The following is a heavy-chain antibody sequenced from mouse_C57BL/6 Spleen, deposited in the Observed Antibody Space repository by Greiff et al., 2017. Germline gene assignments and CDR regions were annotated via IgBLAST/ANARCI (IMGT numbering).Heavy chain of an antibody. D-gene: IGHD4-1*01. CDR1: GYTFTRYW. Sequence: QVQLQQSGAELAKPGASVKLSCKASGYTFTRYWMHWVKQRPGQGLEWIGYINPSSGYTKYNQKFKDKATVTADKSSSTAYMQLSSLTYEDSAVYYCARSPPNWSFDYWGQGTTLTVSS. CDR2: INPSSGYT. V-gene: IGHV1-7*01. J-gene: IGHJ2*01. CDR3: ARSPPNWSFDY.